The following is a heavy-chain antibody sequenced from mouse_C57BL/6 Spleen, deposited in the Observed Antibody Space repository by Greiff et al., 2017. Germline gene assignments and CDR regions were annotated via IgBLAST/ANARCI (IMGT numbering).Heavy chain of an antibody. CDR3: ARHVVTTYYFDY. D-gene: IGHD2-1*01. CDR2: ISSGGSYT. CDR1: GFTFSSYG. V-gene: IGHV5-6*02. Sequence: VMLVESGGDLVKPGGSLKLSCAASGFTFSSYGMSWVRQTPVKRLEWVATISSGGSYTYYPDSVKGRFTISRDNAKNTLYLQMSSLKSEDTAMYYCARHVVTTYYFDYWGQGTTLTVSS. J-gene: IGHJ2*01.